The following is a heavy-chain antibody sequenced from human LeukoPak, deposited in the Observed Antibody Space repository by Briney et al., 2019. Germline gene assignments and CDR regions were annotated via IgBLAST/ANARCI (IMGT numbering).Heavy chain of an antibody. D-gene: IGHD5-18*01. J-gene: IGHJ4*02. CDR3: ARRLGYSYGYSFDS. V-gene: IGHV4-4*09. Sequence: SETLSLTCTVSGVSISNYYWSWIRQSPGMALEWIGHIYTIGSTNYNPSLKSRVTMSVDTSKNQVSLTLSSVTAADTAIYYCARRLGYSYGYSFDSWGQGTLVTVSS. CDR2: IYTIGST. CDR1: GVSISNYY.